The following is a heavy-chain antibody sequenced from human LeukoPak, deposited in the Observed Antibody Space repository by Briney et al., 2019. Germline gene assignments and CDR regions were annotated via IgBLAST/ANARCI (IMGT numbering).Heavy chain of an antibody. D-gene: IGHD3-10*01. Sequence: GGSLRLSCAASGVTFSSYWMSWVRQAPGTGLEWVANIKQDGSEKYYVDSVKGRFTISRDNAKNSLYLQMNSLIPEDTAVYYCARGPTRGNVFDYWGQGTLVTVSS. V-gene: IGHV3-7*01. J-gene: IGHJ4*02. CDR1: GVTFSSYW. CDR3: ARGPTRGNVFDY. CDR2: IKQDGSEK.